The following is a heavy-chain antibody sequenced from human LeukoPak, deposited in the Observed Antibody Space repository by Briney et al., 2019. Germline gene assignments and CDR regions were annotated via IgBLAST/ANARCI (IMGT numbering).Heavy chain of an antibody. J-gene: IGHJ4*02. V-gene: IGHV3-48*04. D-gene: IGHD3-3*01. Sequence: PGGSLRLSCAASGFTFSSYSMNWVRQAPGKGLEWVSYISSSSSTIYYADSVKGRFTISRDSAKNSLYLQMNSLRAEDTAVYYCAREKIFGVVILYYFDYWGQGTLVTVSS. CDR3: AREKIFGVVILYYFDY. CDR1: GFTFSSYS. CDR2: ISSSSSTI.